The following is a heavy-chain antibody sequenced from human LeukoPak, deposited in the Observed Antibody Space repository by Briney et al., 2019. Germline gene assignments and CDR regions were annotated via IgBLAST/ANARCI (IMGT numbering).Heavy chain of an antibody. V-gene: IGHV3-48*03. D-gene: IGHD1-26*01. J-gene: IGHJ4*02. CDR3: ARVSGTYFDY. Sequence: PGGSLRLSCAASGFTFSSYEMNWVRQAPGKGLEWVSYISSSGRTIYYADSVKGRFTISRDNAKNSLYLQMNSLRAEDTAAYYCARVSGTYFDYWGQGTLVTASS. CDR2: ISSSGRTI. CDR1: GFTFSSYE.